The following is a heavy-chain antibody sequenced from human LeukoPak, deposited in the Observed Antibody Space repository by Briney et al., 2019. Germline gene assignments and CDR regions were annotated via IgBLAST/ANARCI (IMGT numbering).Heavy chain of an antibody. Sequence: ASVKVSCKASGYTFTSYYMHWVRQAPGQGLEWMGIINPSGGSTSYAQKFQGRVTMTRDTSTSTVYMELSSPRSEDTAVYYCARGPEDKRLRLYYYMDVWGKGTTVTVS. CDR2: INPSGGST. D-gene: IGHD4-17*01. J-gene: IGHJ6*03. V-gene: IGHV1-46*01. CDR3: ARGPEDKRLRLYYYMDV. CDR1: GYTFTSYY.